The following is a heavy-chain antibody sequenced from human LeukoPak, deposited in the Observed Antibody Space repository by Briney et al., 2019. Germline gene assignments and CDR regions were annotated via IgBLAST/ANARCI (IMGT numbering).Heavy chain of an antibody. Sequence: GGSLRLSCAASGFTFSSYAMSWVRQAPGKGLEWVSLISGSGGRLQYADSVKGRFTISRDNSKNTLYLQMNSLRAEDTAVYYCARKSGWYVEGDYWGQGTLVTVSS. D-gene: IGHD6-19*01. V-gene: IGHV3-23*01. CDR3: ARKSGWYVEGDY. CDR1: GFTFSSYA. CDR2: ISGSGGRL. J-gene: IGHJ4*02.